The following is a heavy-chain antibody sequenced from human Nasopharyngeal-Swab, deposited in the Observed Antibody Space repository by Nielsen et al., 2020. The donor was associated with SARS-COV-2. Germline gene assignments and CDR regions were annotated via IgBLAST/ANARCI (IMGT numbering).Heavy chain of an antibody. CDR3: ARGLGRLSQNDY. Sequence: ASVKVSCKASGYTFTSYDISWVRQATGQGLEWMGWMNPNSGNTGYAQKFQGRVTMTRNTSISTAYMELSSLRSEDTAVYYCARGLGRLSQNDYWGQGTLVTVSS. J-gene: IGHJ4*02. CDR2: MNPNSGNT. V-gene: IGHV1-8*01. D-gene: IGHD3-16*02. CDR1: GYTFTSYD.